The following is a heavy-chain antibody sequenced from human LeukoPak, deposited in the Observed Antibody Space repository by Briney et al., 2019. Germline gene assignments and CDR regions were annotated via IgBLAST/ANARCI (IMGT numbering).Heavy chain of an antibody. CDR1: GFTFSSYG. D-gene: IGHD6-13*01. CDR3: AKSLAAALLY. Sequence: PGGSLRLSCAASGFTFSSYGMHWVRQAPGKGLEWVAFIRYDGSNKYYADSVKGRFTISRDNSKNTLYLQTNSLRAEDTAVYYCAKSLAAALLYWGQGTLVTVSS. J-gene: IGHJ4*02. CDR2: IRYDGSNK. V-gene: IGHV3-30*02.